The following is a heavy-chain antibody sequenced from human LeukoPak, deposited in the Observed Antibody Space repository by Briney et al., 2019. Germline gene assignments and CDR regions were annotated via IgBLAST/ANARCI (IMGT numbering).Heavy chain of an antibody. D-gene: IGHD5-18*01. Sequence: GRSLRLSCAASGFTFSIYAMGWVRQAPGKGLEWVSAIDNSGGSTYYADSVKGRFTVSRDNSKNTLYLQMNSLRDEDTAVYYCAKRSVYNFGYFDYWGQGTLVTVSS. CDR2: IDNSGGST. CDR3: AKRSVYNFGYFDY. J-gene: IGHJ4*02. CDR1: GFTFSIYA. V-gene: IGHV3-23*01.